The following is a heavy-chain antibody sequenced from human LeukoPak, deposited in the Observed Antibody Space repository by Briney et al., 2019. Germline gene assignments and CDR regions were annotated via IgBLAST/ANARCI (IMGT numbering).Heavy chain of an antibody. CDR2: ISSSSSYI. D-gene: IGHD5-12*01. V-gene: IGHV3-21*01. CDR1: GFTFSSYS. J-gene: IGHJ4*02. CDR3: ASSVVDIVAYYYFDY. Sequence: GGSLRLSCAASGFTFSSYSVNWVRQAPGKGLEWVSSISSSSSYIYYADSVKGQFTISRDNAKNSLYLQMNSLRAEDTAVYYCASSVVDIVAYYYFDYWGQGTLVTVSS.